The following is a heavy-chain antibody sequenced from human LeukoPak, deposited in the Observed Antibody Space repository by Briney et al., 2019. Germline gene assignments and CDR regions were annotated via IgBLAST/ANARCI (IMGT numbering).Heavy chain of an antibody. Sequence: GGSLRLSCAASGLSVSGNWTHWVRQAPGKGLMWVSRISSDGSTYYADSARGRFTISRDNAANTVYLQVNGLRAEDTAVYYCARGSGAYGDFDYWGQGTLVTVSS. J-gene: IGHJ4*02. D-gene: IGHD6-19*01. V-gene: IGHV3-74*01. CDR2: ISSDGST. CDR3: ARGSGAYGDFDY. CDR1: GLSVSGNW.